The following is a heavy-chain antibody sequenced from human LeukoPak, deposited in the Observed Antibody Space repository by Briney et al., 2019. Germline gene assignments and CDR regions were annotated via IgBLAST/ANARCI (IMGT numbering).Heavy chain of an antibody. V-gene: IGHV3-49*03. J-gene: IGHJ5*02. Sequence: PGGSLRLSRTASGFIFGDYAMSWFRQAPGKGLEWVGFIRSKAYGGATEYAASVKGRFTISRDDSKSIAYLQMNSLKTEDTAVYYCTRDLLFSPIIIFGKFDPWGQGTLVTVSS. CDR2: IRSKAYGGAT. CDR3: TRDLLFSPIIIFGKFDP. D-gene: IGHD3-3*02. CDR1: GFIFGDYA.